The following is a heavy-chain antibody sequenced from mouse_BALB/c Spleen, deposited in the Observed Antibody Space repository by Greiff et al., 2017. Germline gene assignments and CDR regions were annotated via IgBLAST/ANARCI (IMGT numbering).Heavy chain of an antibody. V-gene: IGHV1-69*01. J-gene: IGHJ2*01. Sequence: VQLQQPGAELVMPGASVKMSCKASGYTFTDYWMHWVKQRPGQGLEWIGAIDTSDSYTSYNQKFKGKATLTVDESSSTAYMQLSSLTSEDSAVYYWARWGITGPGYWGQGTTLTVSS. D-gene: IGHD2-4*01. CDR3: ARWGITGPGY. CDR2: IDTSDSYT. CDR1: GYTFTDYW.